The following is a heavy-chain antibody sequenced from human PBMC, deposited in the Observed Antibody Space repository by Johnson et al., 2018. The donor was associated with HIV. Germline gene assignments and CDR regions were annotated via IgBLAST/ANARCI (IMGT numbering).Heavy chain of an antibody. Sequence: QVQLVESGGGVVQPGGSLRLSCAASGFTFSSYAMHWVRQAPGKGLEWVAVVSYDGTNKYYADSVKGRFTISRDNSKNTLYLEMNSLRAEDTAVYYCASGAYDDFWSGLAHAFDIWGQGTMVTVSS. D-gene: IGHD3-3*01. J-gene: IGHJ3*02. CDR1: GFTFSSYA. V-gene: IGHV3-30*04. CDR3: ASGAYDDFWSGLAHAFDI. CDR2: VSYDGTNK.